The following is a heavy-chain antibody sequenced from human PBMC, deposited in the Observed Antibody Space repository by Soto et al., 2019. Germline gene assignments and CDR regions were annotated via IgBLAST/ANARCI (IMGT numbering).Heavy chain of an antibody. V-gene: IGHV4-59*01. D-gene: IGHD3-10*01. CDR1: GGSISSYY. Sequence: SETLSLTCTVSGGSISSYYWSWIRQPPGKGLEWIGYIYYSGSTNYNPSLKSRVTISVDTSKNQFSLKLSSVTAADTAVYYCARDQVVREVRTYYYYGMDVWGQGTTVTVSS. CDR3: ARDQVVREVRTYYYYGMDV. CDR2: IYYSGST. J-gene: IGHJ6*02.